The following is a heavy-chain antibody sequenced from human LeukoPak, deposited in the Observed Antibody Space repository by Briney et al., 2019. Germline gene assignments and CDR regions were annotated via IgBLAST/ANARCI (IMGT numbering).Heavy chain of an antibody. V-gene: IGHV3-21*01. CDR1: GFTFSSYS. Sequence: GGSLRLSCAASGFTFSSYSMNWVRQAPGKGLEWVSSISSSSSYIYYADSVKGRFTISRDNAKNSLYLQMNSLRAEDTAVYYWARDSIVGATPFFDYWGQGTLVTVPS. J-gene: IGHJ4*02. D-gene: IGHD1-26*01. CDR3: ARDSIVGATPFFDY. CDR2: ISSSSSYI.